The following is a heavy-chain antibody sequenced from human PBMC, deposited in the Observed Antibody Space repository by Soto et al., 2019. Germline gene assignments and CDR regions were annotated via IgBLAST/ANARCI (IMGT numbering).Heavy chain of an antibody. Sequence: GGSLRLSCAASGFTFSSYGMHWVRQAPGKGLEWVAVIWYDGSNKYYADSVKGRFTISRDNSKNTLYLQMNSLRAEDTAVYYCARDYDFWSGYYTGHNYYGMDVWGQGTTVTVSS. J-gene: IGHJ6*02. CDR1: GFTFSSYG. V-gene: IGHV3-33*01. CDR3: ARDYDFWSGYYTGHNYYGMDV. D-gene: IGHD3-3*01. CDR2: IWYDGSNK.